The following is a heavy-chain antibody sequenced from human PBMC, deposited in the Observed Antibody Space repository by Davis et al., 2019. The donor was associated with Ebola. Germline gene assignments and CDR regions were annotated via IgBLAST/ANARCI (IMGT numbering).Heavy chain of an antibody. CDR1: AFSFDTYG. J-gene: IGHJ4*02. CDR3: ARDPPRNTAAGDSRSNFFDF. Sequence: PGGSLRLSCAGFAFSFDTYGMHWVRQAPGKGLEWVGNIRQDGSQKHYVDSVKGRFTISRDNAKNSVYLQMNSLRAEDTALYYCARDPPRNTAAGDSRSNFFDFWGQGTLVTVSS. CDR2: IRQDGSQK. V-gene: IGHV3-7*03. D-gene: IGHD4-11*01.